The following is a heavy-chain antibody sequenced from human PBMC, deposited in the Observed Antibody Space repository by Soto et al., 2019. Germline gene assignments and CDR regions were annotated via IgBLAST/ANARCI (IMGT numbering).Heavy chain of an antibody. CDR2: IIPIFGTA. D-gene: IGHD6-13*01. J-gene: IGHJ6*02. Sequence: QVQLVQSGAEVKKPGSSVKVSCTASGGTFSSYAISWVRQAPGQGLEWMGGIIPIFGTANYAQKFQGRVTITADESTSTAYMELSSLRSEDTAVYYCAREQGYSSSWPRGNYYGMDVWGQGTTVTVSS. V-gene: IGHV1-69*01. CDR3: AREQGYSSSWPRGNYYGMDV. CDR1: GGTFSSYA.